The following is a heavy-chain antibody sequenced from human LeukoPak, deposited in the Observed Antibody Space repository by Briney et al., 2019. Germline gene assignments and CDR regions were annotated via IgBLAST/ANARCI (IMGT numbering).Heavy chain of an antibody. Sequence: ASVKVSCKASGYTFTSYDINWVRQATGQGLEWVGWISGNNGDTRYAQKFQGRVTMTTDTSTSTAYMELRSLRSDDTAVYYCARDGGTAGYSSGSDYWGQGTLVTVSS. J-gene: IGHJ4*02. D-gene: IGHD6-19*01. CDR3: ARDGGTAGYSSGSDY. CDR2: ISGNNGDT. CDR1: GYTFTSYD. V-gene: IGHV1-18*01.